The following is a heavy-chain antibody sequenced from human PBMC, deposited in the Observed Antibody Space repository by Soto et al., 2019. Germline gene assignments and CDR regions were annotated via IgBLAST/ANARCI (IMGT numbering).Heavy chain of an antibody. CDR2: INPSGGST. V-gene: IGHV1-46*03. D-gene: IGHD3-22*01. CDR1: GGTFSSYT. CDR3: ARIVVAPSWAFDI. Sequence: ASVKVSCKASGGTFSSYTISWVRQAPGQGLEWMGIINPSGGSTSYAQKFQGRVTMTRDTSTSTVYMELSSLRSEDTAVYYCARIVVAPSWAFDIWGQGTMVTVSS. J-gene: IGHJ3*02.